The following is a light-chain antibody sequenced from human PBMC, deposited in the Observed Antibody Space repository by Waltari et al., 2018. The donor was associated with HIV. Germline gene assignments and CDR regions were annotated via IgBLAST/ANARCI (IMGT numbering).Light chain of an antibody. CDR3: ATWDDGLSALL. Sequence: QSVLTRSPAVSEAPGHRVPIPCSGNNSNIGSHAVTWYLQSPGKPPKLHVYHDDLILSGVSDRLSASKSGTSASLAINDLQSEDESLYYCATWDDGLSALLFGGGTKVTVL. J-gene: IGLJ2*01. V-gene: IGLV1-36*01. CDR1: NSNIGSHA. CDR2: HDD.